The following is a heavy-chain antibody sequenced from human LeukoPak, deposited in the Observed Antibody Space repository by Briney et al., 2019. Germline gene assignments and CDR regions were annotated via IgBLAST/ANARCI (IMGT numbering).Heavy chain of an antibody. CDR2: IYYSGST. CDR3: ARGPLPVAGHFDY. V-gene: IGHV4-39*07. Sequence: SETLSLTCSVSGDSIDSLSYYWGWIRQPPGKGLEWIGSIYYSGSTYYNPSLKSRVTISVDTSKNQFSLKLSSVTAADTAVYYCARGPLPVAGHFDYWGQGTLVTVSS. D-gene: IGHD6-19*01. CDR1: GDSIDSLSYY. J-gene: IGHJ4*02.